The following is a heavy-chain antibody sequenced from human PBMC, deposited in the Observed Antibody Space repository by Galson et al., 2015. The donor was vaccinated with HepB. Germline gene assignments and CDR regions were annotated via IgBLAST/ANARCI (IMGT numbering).Heavy chain of an antibody. Sequence: SVKVSCKASGYTFTSYGLNWVRQAPGQGLEWMGWNSASNGNTNYAQKLQGRVTMTTDTSTRTAYMELRSLTADDTAVYSCSRSTRFPLYSSSWYSDYWGQGTLVTVSS. J-gene: IGHJ4*02. CDR2: NSASNGNT. V-gene: IGHV1-18*01. CDR1: GYTFTSYG. D-gene: IGHD6-13*01. CDR3: SRSTRFPLYSSSWYSDY.